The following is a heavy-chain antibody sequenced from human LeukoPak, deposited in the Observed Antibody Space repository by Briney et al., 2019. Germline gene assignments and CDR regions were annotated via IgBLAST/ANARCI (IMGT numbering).Heavy chain of an antibody. D-gene: IGHD4-11*01. CDR3: ATTGPGYYYGMDV. CDR2: IYYSGST. CDR1: GGSISSSSSY. J-gene: IGHJ6*02. Sequence: SETLSLTCTVSGGSISSSSSYWGWIRQPPGKGLEWIGGIYYSGSTYYNPSLKSRVTISVDTSKNQFSLKLSSVTAADTAVYYCATTGPGYYYGMDVWGQGTTVTVSS. V-gene: IGHV4-39*01.